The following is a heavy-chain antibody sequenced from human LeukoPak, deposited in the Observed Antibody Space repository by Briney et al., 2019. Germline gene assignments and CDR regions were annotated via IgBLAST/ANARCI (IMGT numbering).Heavy chain of an antibody. V-gene: IGHV3-11*01. CDR1: GFTFSDYY. J-gene: IGHJ4*02. CDR2: ISSSGGSTI. Sequence: GGSLRLSCAASGFTFSDYYMSWIRQAPGKGLEWVSYISSSGGSTIYYADPVKGRFTISRDNAKNSLYLQMNSLRAEDTAVYYCARGRGVIIIDYWGQGTLVTVSS. CDR3: ARGRGVIIIDY. D-gene: IGHD3-10*01.